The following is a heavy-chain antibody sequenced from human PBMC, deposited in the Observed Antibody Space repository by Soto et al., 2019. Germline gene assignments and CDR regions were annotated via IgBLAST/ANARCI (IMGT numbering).Heavy chain of an antibody. CDR3: ARDMKPYYGMDV. D-gene: IGHD3-16*01. Sequence: GGSLRLSCAASGFTFSSYGMHWVRQAPGKGLEWVAVIWYDGSNKYYADSVKGRFTISRDNSKNTLYLQMNSLRAEDTAVYYCARDMKPYYGMDVWGQGTTVTVSS. J-gene: IGHJ6*02. CDR1: GFTFSSYG. CDR2: IWYDGSNK. V-gene: IGHV3-33*01.